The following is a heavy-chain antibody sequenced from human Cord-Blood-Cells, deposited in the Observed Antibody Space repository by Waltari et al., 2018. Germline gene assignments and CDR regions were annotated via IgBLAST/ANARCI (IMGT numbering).Heavy chain of an antibody. V-gene: IGHV1-24*01. D-gene: IGHD3-10*01. CDR3: ATSLDAPYGFDY. J-gene: IGHJ4*02. Sequence: QVQLVQSGAEVKKPGASVKVSCKVSGYTLTELSMHWVRQAPGKGLEWMGGFDPEEGETIYAQKVQGRVTMTEDTSTDTAYMELSSLRSEDTAVYYCATSLDAPYGFDYWGQGTLVTVSS. CDR1: GYTLTELS. CDR2: FDPEEGET.